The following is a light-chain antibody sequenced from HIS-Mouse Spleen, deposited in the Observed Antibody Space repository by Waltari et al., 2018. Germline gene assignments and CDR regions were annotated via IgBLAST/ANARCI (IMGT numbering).Light chain of an antibody. CDR3: QQYYSYPYT. J-gene: IGKJ2*01. Sequence: AIRMTPSPSSFSASTGDRVTITCRASQGISSYLAWYQQKPGQAPQLLVYAASTVQSGVPSMFSGSGSGTDFTLTISCLQSEDFATYYCQQYYSYPYTFGQGTKLEIK. V-gene: IGKV1-8*01. CDR2: AAS. CDR1: QGISSY.